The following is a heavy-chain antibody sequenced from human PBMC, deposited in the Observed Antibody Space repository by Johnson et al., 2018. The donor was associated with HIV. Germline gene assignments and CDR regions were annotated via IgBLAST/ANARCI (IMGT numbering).Heavy chain of an antibody. Sequence: QVQLVESGGGVVQPGRSLRLSCAASGFTFSSYGMHWVRQAPGKGLEWVAVIWYDGSNNYYADSVTGRFTISRDNSKNTLYLQMNSLRAEDTAVYYCAKELALYSSGYGGDAFDIWGQGTLVTVSS. V-gene: IGHV3-33*06. D-gene: IGHD6-19*01. CDR1: GFTFSSYG. J-gene: IGHJ3*02. CDR2: IWYDGSNN. CDR3: AKELALYSSGYGGDAFDI.